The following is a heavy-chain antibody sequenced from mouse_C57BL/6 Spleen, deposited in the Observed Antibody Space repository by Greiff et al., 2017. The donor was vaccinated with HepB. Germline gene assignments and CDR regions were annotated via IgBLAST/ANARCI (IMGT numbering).Heavy chain of an antibody. V-gene: IGHV14-4*01. J-gene: IGHJ2*01. CDR1: GFNIKDDY. D-gene: IGHD3-2*02. CDR3: TTLRPFDY. Sequence: SGAELVRPGASVKLSCTASGFNIKDDYMHWVKQRPEQGLEWIGWIDPENGDTEYASKFQGKATITADTSSNTAYLQLSSLTSEDTAVYYCTTLRPFDYWGQGTTLTVSS. CDR2: IDPENGDT.